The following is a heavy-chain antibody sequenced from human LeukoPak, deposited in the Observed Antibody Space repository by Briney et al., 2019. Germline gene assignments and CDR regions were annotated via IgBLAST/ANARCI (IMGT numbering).Heavy chain of an antibody. CDR3: SRRPSRSRFDY. D-gene: IGHD6-19*01. Sequence: SETLSLTCTVSGGSISGYYWSWIRQPPGKGLEWIGFISYSGSTNYNPSLKSRVTISVDTSKNQFSLKLSSVTAADTAVYYCSRRPSRSRFDYWGQGALVTVSS. CDR2: ISYSGST. CDR1: GGSISGYY. V-gene: IGHV4-59*12. J-gene: IGHJ4*02.